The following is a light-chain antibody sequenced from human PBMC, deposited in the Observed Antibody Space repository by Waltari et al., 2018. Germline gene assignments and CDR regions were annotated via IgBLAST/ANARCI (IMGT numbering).Light chain of an antibody. CDR3: QQYNNWSGT. Sequence: EIVMTQSPATLSVSPGERATLSCRASQSLTSNVAWYQQTPGQAPRLLIYGASTRATGIPARFSGSGSGTEFTLTISSLQSEDFAVYYCQQYNNWSGTFGQGTKVEIK. CDR1: QSLTSN. CDR2: GAS. J-gene: IGKJ1*01. V-gene: IGKV3-15*01.